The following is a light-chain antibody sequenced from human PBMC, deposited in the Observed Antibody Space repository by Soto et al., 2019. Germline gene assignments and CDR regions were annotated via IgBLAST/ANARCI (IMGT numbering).Light chain of an antibody. J-gene: IGLJ3*02. CDR2: SNN. Sequence: QSVLTQPPSASGTPGQRVTISCSGSSSSIGSNTVDWFQQLPGTAPKLLIYSNNLRPSGVPDRFSGSKSGTSASLAISGLQSEDEADYYCATWDDSLNGVVFGGGTKLTVL. V-gene: IGLV1-44*01. CDR1: SSSIGSNT. CDR3: ATWDDSLNGVV.